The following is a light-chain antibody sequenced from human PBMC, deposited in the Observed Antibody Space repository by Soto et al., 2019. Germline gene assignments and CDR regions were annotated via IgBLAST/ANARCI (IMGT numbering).Light chain of an antibody. CDR1: QSITSW. CDR2: DAS. V-gene: IGKV1-5*01. J-gene: IGKJ1*01. Sequence: IQMAQSPSTLSASVGDRVTITCRASQSITSWLAWYQRKPGKAPKLLVYDASSLEGGVPSRFSGSGSGTEFTLTISSMQPDDFATYYCQQYNAYPWTFGQGTKVDIK. CDR3: QQYNAYPWT.